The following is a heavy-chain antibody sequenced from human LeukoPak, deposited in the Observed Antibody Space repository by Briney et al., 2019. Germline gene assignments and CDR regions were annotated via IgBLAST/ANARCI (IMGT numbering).Heavy chain of an antibody. J-gene: IGHJ6*03. CDR3: ARFGSGYYYYYYMDV. CDR1: GGSISSSSYY. D-gene: IGHD3-3*01. CDR2: IYYSGST. V-gene: IGHV4-39*01. Sequence: SETLSLTCTVSGGSISSSSYYWGWIRQPPGKGPEWIGSIYYSGSTYYNPSLKSRVTISVDTSKNQFSLKLSSVTAADTAVYYCARFGSGYYYYYYMDVWGKGTTVTVSS.